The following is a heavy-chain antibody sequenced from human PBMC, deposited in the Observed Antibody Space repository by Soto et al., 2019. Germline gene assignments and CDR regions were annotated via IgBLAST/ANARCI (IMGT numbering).Heavy chain of an antibody. CDR1: GFTFDDYA. V-gene: IGHV3-9*01. CDR2: ISWNSARF. CDR3: VRDKGQGGWGDAFDF. J-gene: IGHJ3*01. D-gene: IGHD3-16*01. Sequence: EVHLVESGGGLGQPGRSLRLSCVASGFTFDDYAMHWVRQVPGKGLEWVAGISWNSARFDYGDSVRGRFIISRDNAQNSVHLEMNSLRHDDTAVYFCVRDKGQGGWGDAFDFWGQGTAVTVSS.